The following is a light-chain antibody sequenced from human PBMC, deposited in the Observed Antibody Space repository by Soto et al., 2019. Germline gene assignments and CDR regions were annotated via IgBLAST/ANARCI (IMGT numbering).Light chain of an antibody. CDR3: ETWGSNTQV. CDR2: LEGSGSY. CDR1: SGHSSYI. Sequence: QPVLTQSSSASASLGSSAKLTCTLSSGHSSYIIAWHQQQPGKAPRYLMKLEGSGSYNKGSGVPDRFSDSSSGADRYLTFSNLQFEDEADYYCETWGSNTQVFGGGTKLTAL. V-gene: IGLV4-60*02. J-gene: IGLJ3*02.